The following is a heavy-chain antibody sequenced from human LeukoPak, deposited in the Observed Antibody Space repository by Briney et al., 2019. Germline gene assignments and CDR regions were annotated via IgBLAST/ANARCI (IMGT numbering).Heavy chain of an antibody. CDR3: ARVFPTFGELLEKNWFDP. Sequence: NASETLSLTCTVSGGSISSSSYYWGSIRQPPGKGLEWVGRIYYSGSTNYNPSLKSRVTISVDTSKNQFSLKLSSVTAADTAVYYCARVFPTFGELLEKNWFDPWGQGTLVTVSS. CDR2: IYYSGST. CDR1: GGSISSSSYY. V-gene: IGHV4-39*07. D-gene: IGHD3-10*01. J-gene: IGHJ5*02.